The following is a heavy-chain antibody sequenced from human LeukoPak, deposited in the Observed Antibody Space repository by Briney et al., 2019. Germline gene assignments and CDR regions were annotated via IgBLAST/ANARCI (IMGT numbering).Heavy chain of an antibody. V-gene: IGHV3-30-3*01. CDR2: ISYDGSNK. Sequence: GGSLRLSCAASGFTFSSYAMHWVRQAPGKGLEWVAVISYDGSNKYYADSVKGRSTISRDNSKNTLYLQMNSLRAEDTAVYYCARITSIAVAVNGDFDYWGQGTLVTVSS. J-gene: IGHJ4*02. D-gene: IGHD6-19*01. CDR3: ARITSIAVAVNGDFDY. CDR1: GFTFSSYA.